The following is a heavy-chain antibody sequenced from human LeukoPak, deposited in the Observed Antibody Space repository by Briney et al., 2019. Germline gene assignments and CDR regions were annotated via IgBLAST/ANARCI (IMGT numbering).Heavy chain of an antibody. J-gene: IGHJ4*02. V-gene: IGHV1-8*01. CDR2: MNPNSGNT. CDR1: GYTFTSYD. CDR3: ARLNTAMANFDY. D-gene: IGHD5-18*01. Sequence: ASVKVSCKASGYTFTSYDINWVRQATGQGLEWMGWMNPNSGNTGYAQKFQGRVTITTDESTSTAYMELSSLRSEDTAVYYCARLNTAMANFDYWGQGTLVTVSS.